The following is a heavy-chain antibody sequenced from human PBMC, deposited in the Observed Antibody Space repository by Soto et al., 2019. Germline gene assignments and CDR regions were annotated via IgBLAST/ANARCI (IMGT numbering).Heavy chain of an antibody. CDR2: ISYDGSNK. CDR1: GFTFSSYA. D-gene: IGHD6-19*01. J-gene: IGHJ6*02. V-gene: IGHV3-30-3*01. CDR3: ARFRAVAGTFYSVAYYGMDV. Sequence: QPGGSLRLSYAASGFTFSSYAMHWVRQAPGKGLEWVAVISYDGSNKYYADSVKGRFTISRDNSKNTLYLQMNSLSAEDTAVYYCARFRAVAGTFYSVAYYGMDVWGQGTTVTVS.